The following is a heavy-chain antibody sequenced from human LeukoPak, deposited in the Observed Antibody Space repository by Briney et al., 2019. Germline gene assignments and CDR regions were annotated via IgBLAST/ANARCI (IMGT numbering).Heavy chain of an antibody. CDR1: GFTFSSYA. Sequence: GGSLRLSCAASGFTFSSYAMSWVRQAPGKGLEWVSAISGSGGSTYYADSVKGRFTISRDNSKNTLYLQMNSLSAEDTAVYYCAKDPIVVVPAAIDAFDIWGQGAMVTVSS. CDR2: ISGSGGST. V-gene: IGHV3-23*01. D-gene: IGHD2-2*01. CDR3: AKDPIVVVPAAIDAFDI. J-gene: IGHJ3*02.